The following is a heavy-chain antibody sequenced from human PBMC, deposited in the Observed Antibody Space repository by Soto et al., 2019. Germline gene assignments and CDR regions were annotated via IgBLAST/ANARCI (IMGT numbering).Heavy chain of an antibody. J-gene: IGHJ4*02. Sequence: SETLSLTCSVSGDSMSSGAYYWSWIRQHPGKGLEWIAYIYHGGDTHYNPSLRSRITISVDTSKNQFSLKLTSVTDADTAVYYCASTYSGYLDNWGQGTLVTVSS. CDR2: IYHGGDT. CDR1: GDSMSSGAYY. V-gene: IGHV4-31*03. CDR3: ASTYSGYLDN. D-gene: IGHD3-22*01.